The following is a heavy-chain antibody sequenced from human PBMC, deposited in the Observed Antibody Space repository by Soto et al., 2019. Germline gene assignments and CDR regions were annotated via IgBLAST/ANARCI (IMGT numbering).Heavy chain of an antibody. Sequence: PSERLSRTWAVCGYSISSGLYWGWIRQPPGKGLEWIGTIYRGGITYYNPSLKSRATISIDTSKNHFSLRLSSVTATDTAVYFCAIGNPDWFDPWGQGTLVTVPS. D-gene: IGHD1-1*01. CDR3: AIGNPDWFDP. CDR1: GYSISSGLY. J-gene: IGHJ5*02. CDR2: IYRGGIT. V-gene: IGHV4-38-2*01.